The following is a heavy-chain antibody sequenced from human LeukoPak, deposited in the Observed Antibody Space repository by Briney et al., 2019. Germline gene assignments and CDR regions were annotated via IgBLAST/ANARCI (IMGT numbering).Heavy chain of an antibody. CDR1: GYTFTGYC. CDR2: INPNSGGT. CDR3: ARDGMVRGVIIGSYGMDV. J-gene: IGHJ6*02. D-gene: IGHD3-10*01. Sequence: ASVKVPCKASGYTFTGYCMHWVRQAPGQGLEWMGWINPNSGGTNYAQKFQGRVTMTRDTSISTAYMELSRLRSDDTAVYYCARDGMVRGVIIGSYGMDVWGQGTTVTVSS. V-gene: IGHV1-2*02.